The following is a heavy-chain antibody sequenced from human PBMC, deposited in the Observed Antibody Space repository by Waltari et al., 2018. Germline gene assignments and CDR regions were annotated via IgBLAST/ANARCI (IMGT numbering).Heavy chain of an antibody. CDR3: ARDRIAHDAFDI. V-gene: IGHV3-33*01. CDR1: GFTFSSYG. Sequence: QVQLVESGGGVVQPGRSLRLSCAASGFTFSSYGMPWVRKAPGKGLEWGAVLWYDGRNKYYADSVKGRLTISRDNSKNTLYLQMNSLRAEDTAVYYCARDRIAHDAFDIWGQGTMVTVSS. J-gene: IGHJ3*02. CDR2: LWYDGRNK. D-gene: IGHD6-13*01.